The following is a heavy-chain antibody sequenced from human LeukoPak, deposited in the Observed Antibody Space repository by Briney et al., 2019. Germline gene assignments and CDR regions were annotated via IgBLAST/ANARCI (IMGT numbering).Heavy chain of an antibody. V-gene: IGHV3-30*02. CDR1: GFTFSSSA. D-gene: IGHD3-10*01. Sequence: GGSLRLSCGASGFTFSSSAMHWVRQGPGKGLEWVAYIAHHGNNKYYADSVKGRFTISRDNSKGSLYLQMNSLRADDTAVYYCAKDGSPSCTDWGQGTLVRVSS. J-gene: IGHJ4*02. CDR2: IAHHGNNK. CDR3: AKDGSPSCTD.